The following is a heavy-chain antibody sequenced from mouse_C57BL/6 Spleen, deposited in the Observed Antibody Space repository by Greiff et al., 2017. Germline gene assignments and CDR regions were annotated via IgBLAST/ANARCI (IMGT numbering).Heavy chain of an antibody. V-gene: IGHV1-5*01. J-gene: IGHJ2*01. D-gene: IGHD2-5*01. CDR1: GYTFTSYW. CDR3: TKASYSNYVYYFDY. CDR2: IDPGNSDT. Sequence: EVQLQQSGTELVRPGASVKMSCKTSGYTFTSYWMHWVKQRPGQGLEWIGAIDPGNSDTNYNQKFKGKAKLTAVTSASTAYMELSSLTNEDSAVYYCTKASYSNYVYYFDYWGQGTTLTVSS.